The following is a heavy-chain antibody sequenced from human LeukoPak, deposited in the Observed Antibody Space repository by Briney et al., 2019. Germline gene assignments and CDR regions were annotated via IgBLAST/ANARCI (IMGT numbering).Heavy chain of an antibody. Sequence: PSVKVSCKSSGCTFTGYYMHWVRQAPGQGLECMGWINPNSGGTNYAQKFQGRVTMTRDTSISTAYMELSRLRSDDTAVYYCARDDSNWNAESYWFDPWGQGTLVTVSS. V-gene: IGHV1-2*02. D-gene: IGHD1-20*01. J-gene: IGHJ5*02. CDR1: GCTFTGYY. CDR2: INPNSGGT. CDR3: ARDDSNWNAESYWFDP.